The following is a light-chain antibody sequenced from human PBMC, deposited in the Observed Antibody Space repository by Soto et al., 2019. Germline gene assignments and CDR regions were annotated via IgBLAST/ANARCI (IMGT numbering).Light chain of an antibody. CDR1: SGSVSTNNY. J-gene: IGLJ3*02. CDR3: VLYMGRGIWV. Sequence: QAVVTQEPSFSVSPGGTVTLTCALSSGSVSTNNYPSRCQQTPGQPPRTLIFRTNTRSSGVPDRFSGSILGSKAALTITGAQADDESDYYCVLYMGRGIWVFGGGTKLTVL. CDR2: RTN. V-gene: IGLV8-61*01.